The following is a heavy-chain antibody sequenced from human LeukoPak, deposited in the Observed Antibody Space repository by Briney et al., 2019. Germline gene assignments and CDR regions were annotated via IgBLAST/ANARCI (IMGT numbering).Heavy chain of an antibody. CDR1: GFSFSGYG. D-gene: IGHD3-10*01. CDR2: ISYDGVNT. V-gene: IGHV3-30*03. J-gene: IGHJ6*02. CDR3: ARGGSGTYDYYYYHALDV. Sequence: GGSLRLSYAASGFSFSGYGMHWVRQAPGKGLEWVAVISYDGVNTYYADSVKGRFTISRDNSRNTLYLQVNSLRRDDTAVYFCARGGSGTYDYYYYHALDVWGQGTTVTVSS.